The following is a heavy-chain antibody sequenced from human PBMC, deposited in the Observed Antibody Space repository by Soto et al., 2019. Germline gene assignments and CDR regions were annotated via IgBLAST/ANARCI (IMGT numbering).Heavy chain of an antibody. D-gene: IGHD2-15*01. V-gene: IGHV3-23*01. CDR3: AKEYCSGGTCYGALDI. Sequence: GGSLRLSCAASGFTFSSYAMTWVRQAPGKGLEWVSVIGGSGGSIYYADFVKGRLTIARDNSKNTLYLQMNSLRAEDTAVYYCAKEYCSGGTCYGALDIWGQGTVVTVS. J-gene: IGHJ3*02. CDR2: IGGSGGSI. CDR1: GFTFSSYA.